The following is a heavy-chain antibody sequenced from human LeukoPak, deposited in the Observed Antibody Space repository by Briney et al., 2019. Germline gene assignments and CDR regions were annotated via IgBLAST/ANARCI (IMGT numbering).Heavy chain of an antibody. V-gene: IGHV3-66*01. CDR3: ATGVPGAYRIIY. CDR1: GFNVSSNY. Sequence: GGSLRLSCAVSGFNVSSNYLNWVRQAPGKGPEWVSVICSGGSTYYADSVKGRFTISRDNSKHTLYLQMNSLRAEDTAVYYCATGVPGAYRIIYWGQGNLVTVSS. J-gene: IGHJ4*02. D-gene: IGHD7-27*01. CDR2: ICSGGST.